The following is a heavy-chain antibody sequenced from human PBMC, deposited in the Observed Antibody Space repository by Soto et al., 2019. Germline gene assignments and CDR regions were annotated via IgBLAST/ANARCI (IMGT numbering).Heavy chain of an antibody. CDR3: ARDLKEYCSDGKCNWFDP. D-gene: IGHD2-15*01. CDR1: GASITTYY. J-gene: IGHJ5*02. Sequence: PSETLSLTCTVSGASITTYYWSWIRQPPGKGLEWIGYISYSGSTGYNPSLKSRVTISFDASKNQISLQVRSATAADAAVYYCARDLKEYCSDGKCNWFDPWGQGTPVTVSS. V-gene: IGHV4-59*01. CDR2: ISYSGST.